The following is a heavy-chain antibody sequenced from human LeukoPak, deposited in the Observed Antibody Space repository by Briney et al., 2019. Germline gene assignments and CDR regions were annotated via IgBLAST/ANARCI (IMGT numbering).Heavy chain of an antibody. CDR1: GGYIGSYY. Sequence: PSETLSLTCTVSGGYIGSYYWSWIRQPPGKGLEWIGYIYYSGSTNYNPSLKSRVTISVDTSKNQFSLKLSSVTAADTAVYYCARWSSFYYYYMDVWGKGTTVTVSS. V-gene: IGHV4-59*01. J-gene: IGHJ6*03. CDR2: IYYSGST. D-gene: IGHD6-13*01. CDR3: ARWSSFYYYYMDV.